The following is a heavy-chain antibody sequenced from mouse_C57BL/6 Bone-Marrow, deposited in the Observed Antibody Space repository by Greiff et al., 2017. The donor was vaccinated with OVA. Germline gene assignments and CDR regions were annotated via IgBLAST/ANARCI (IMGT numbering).Heavy chain of an antibody. V-gene: IGHV1-59*01. Sequence: VKLQQPGAELVRPGTSVKLSCKASGYTFTSYWMHWVKQRPGQGLEWLGVIDPSDSYTNYNQKFKGKATLTVDTSSSTAYMQLSSLTSEDSAVYYCARKLRAYWGQGTLVTVSA. CDR3: ARKLRAY. CDR1: GYTFTSYW. J-gene: IGHJ3*01. D-gene: IGHD3-3*01. CDR2: IDPSDSYT.